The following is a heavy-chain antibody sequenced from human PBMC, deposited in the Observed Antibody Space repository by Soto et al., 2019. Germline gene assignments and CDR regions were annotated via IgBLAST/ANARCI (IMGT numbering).Heavy chain of an antibody. J-gene: IGHJ6*02. CDR3: ARDKGGTGCYGMDV. CDR1: GGSISSPGYY. CDR2: IYHSGTT. D-gene: IGHD1-26*01. Sequence: PSETLSLTCTVSGGSISSPGYYWRWIRQQPGKGLEWIGYIYHSGTTYNNPSLKSRITMSVDTSKNQFSLRLRSVTVADTAVYYCARDKGGTGCYGMDVWGQGTTVTVS. V-gene: IGHV4-31*03.